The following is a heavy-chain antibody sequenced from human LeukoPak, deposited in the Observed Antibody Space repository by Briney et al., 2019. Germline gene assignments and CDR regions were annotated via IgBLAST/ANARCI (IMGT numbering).Heavy chain of an antibody. V-gene: IGHV3-7*03. Sequence: PGGSLRLSCAASGFTFTSYWMSWVRQAPGKGLEGVANINQDGSENYYVDSVKGRFTISRDNAKNSLCLQMNSLRAEDTAVYYCARGWIELWPLDSWGQGTLVTVSS. J-gene: IGHJ4*02. D-gene: IGHD5-18*01. CDR2: INQDGSEN. CDR1: GFTFTSYW. CDR3: ARGWIELWPLDS.